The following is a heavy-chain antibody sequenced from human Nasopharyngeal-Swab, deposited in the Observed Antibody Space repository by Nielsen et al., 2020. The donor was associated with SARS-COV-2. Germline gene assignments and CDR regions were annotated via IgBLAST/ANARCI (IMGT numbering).Heavy chain of an antibody. J-gene: IGHJ4*02. CDR2: ISSSSSYI. Sequence: GGSLRLSCAASGFTFSSYSMNWGRQAPGKGLEWVSSISSSSSYIYYADSVKGRFTISRDNAKKSLYLQMNSLRAEDTAVYYCARDHPLMGGGHYWGQGTLVTVSS. CDR3: ARDHPLMGGGHY. D-gene: IGHD4-23*01. V-gene: IGHV3-21*01. CDR1: GFTFSSYS.